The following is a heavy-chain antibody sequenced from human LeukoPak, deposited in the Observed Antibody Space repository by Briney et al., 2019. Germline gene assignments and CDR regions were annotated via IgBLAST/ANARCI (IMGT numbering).Heavy chain of an antibody. D-gene: IGHD6-6*01. V-gene: IGHV3-7*01. CDR2: IKQDGSAE. Sequence: GGSLRLSCAASGFTFSSYAMSWVRQAPGKGLEWVANIKQDGSAEHYVDSVKGRFTISRDNAKNSLYLQMNSLRAEDTAVYYCARGSTSSLDSWGQGTLVTVSS. CDR1: GFTFSSYA. CDR3: ARGSTSSLDS. J-gene: IGHJ4*02.